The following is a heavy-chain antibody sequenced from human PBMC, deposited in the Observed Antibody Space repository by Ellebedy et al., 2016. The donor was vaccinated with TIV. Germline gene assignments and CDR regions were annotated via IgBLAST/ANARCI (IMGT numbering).Heavy chain of an antibody. CDR2: IKQDGSVK. CDR3: ARDKIVGATYFDY. V-gene: IGHV3-7*01. J-gene: IGHJ4*02. Sequence: GESLTISXAASGFTFSSYWMNWVRQAPGKGLEWVANIKQDGSVKYYVDSVKGRFTISRDNAKNSLYLQMNSLRPEDTAVYYCARDKIVGATYFDYWGQGTLVTVSS. D-gene: IGHD1-26*01. CDR1: GFTFSSYW.